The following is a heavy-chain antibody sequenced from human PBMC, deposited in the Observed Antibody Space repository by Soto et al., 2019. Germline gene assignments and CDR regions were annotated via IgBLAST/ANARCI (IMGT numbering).Heavy chain of an antibody. CDR1: GDSVSSNLGA. CDR2: TYYRSKWYN. CDR3: ARDIPKGACYLDY. V-gene: IGHV6-1*01. Sequence: SQTLSLTCVVSGDSVSSNLGAWNWIRQSPSRGLEWLGRTYYRSKWYNDYAESVKSRITIYPDTSKNQFSLQLNSVTPEDTAVYYCARDIPKGACYLDYWGQGTLVTVSS. D-gene: IGHD1-26*01. J-gene: IGHJ4*02.